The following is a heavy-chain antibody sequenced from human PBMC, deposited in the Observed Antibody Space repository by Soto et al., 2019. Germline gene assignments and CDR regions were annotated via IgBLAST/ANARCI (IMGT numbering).Heavy chain of an antibody. J-gene: IGHJ4*02. CDR1: GDSVTNYY. V-gene: IGHV4-59*02. D-gene: IGHD2-21*01. Sequence: SETLSLTCTVSGDSVTNYYWAWIRQPPGKGPEWIGHVHHSGTTNYKPAFKGRVTMSVDTSKNQFSLKLTSVTAADTAVYFCARVWSAYSFASWGQGDLVTVSS. CDR2: VHHSGTT. CDR3: ARVWSAYSFAS.